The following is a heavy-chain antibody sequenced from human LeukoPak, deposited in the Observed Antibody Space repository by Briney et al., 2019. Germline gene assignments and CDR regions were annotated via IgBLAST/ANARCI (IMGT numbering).Heavy chain of an antibody. CDR3: ARAEYYYGSGTNFDY. CDR2: IYHSGST. Sequence: SETLSLTCAVSGYSISSGYYWGWIRQPPGKGLEWIGSIYHSGSTYYNPSLKSRVTISVDTSKNQFSLKLSSVTAADTAVYYCARAEYYYGSGTNFDYWGQGTLVTVSS. J-gene: IGHJ4*02. CDR1: GYSISSGYY. V-gene: IGHV4-38-2*01. D-gene: IGHD3-10*01.